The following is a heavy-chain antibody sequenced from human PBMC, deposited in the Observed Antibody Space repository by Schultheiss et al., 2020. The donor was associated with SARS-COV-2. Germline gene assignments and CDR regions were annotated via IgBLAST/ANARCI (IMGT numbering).Heavy chain of an antibody. CDR3: ARGSVIQLGWSFDY. CDR1: GFTFSGSA. V-gene: IGHV3-7*04. J-gene: IGHJ4*02. D-gene: IGHD5-18*01. CDR2: IKQDGSEK. Sequence: GESLKISCAASGFTFSGSAMHWVRQASGKGLEWVANIKQDGSEKYYVDSVKGRFTISRDNAKNSLYLQMNSLRAEDTAVYYCARGSVIQLGWSFDYWGQGTLVTVSS.